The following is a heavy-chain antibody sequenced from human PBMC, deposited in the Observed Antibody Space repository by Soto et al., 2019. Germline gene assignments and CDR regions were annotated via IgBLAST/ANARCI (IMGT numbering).Heavy chain of an antibody. CDR2: ISSGSSNI. Sequence: EVQLVESGGGLVKPGGSLTLSCAGSGFAFRSYNMNWVRQPPGKGLEWVASISSGSSNIYYADSVKGRFTISRDNAKDSLCLQMDSLRAEDSAVYYCASATVVAGTFDFWGQGTLLTVSS. J-gene: IGHJ4*02. CDR1: GFAFRSYN. V-gene: IGHV3-21*01. CDR3: ASATVVAGTFDF. D-gene: IGHD2-15*01.